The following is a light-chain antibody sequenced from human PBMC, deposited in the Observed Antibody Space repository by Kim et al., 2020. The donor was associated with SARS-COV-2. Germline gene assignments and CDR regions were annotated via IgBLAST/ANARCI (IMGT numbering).Light chain of an antibody. CDR2: AAS. J-gene: IGKJ1*01. CDR3: QQLNSYPWT. CDR1: QGIGNH. V-gene: IGKV1-9*01. Sequence: ASVGDRVAVTCRTSQGIGNHLAWYQQKPGKAPKLLIFAASTLQSGVPSRFSGSGSGTEFTLTVSSLQPEDFAIYYCQQLNSYPWTFGQGTKVDIK.